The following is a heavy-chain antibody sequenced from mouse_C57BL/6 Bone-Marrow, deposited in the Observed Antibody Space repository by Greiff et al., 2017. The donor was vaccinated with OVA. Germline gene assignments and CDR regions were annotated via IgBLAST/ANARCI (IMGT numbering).Heavy chain of an antibody. CDR1: GYTFTSYW. Sequence: QVQLQQPGAELVMPGASVKLSCKASGYTFTSYWMHWVKQRPGQGLEWIGEIDPSASYTNYNQKFKGKSTLTVDKSSSTAYMQLSSLTSEDSAFYYCASSVVGGYFDVWGTGTTVTVSS. CDR2: IDPSASYT. CDR3: ASSVVGGYFDV. V-gene: IGHV1-69*01. J-gene: IGHJ1*03. D-gene: IGHD1-1*01.